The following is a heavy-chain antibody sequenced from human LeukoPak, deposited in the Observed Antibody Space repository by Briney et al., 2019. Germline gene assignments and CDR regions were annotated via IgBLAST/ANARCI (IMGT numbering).Heavy chain of an antibody. V-gene: IGHV4-61*01. D-gene: IGHD2-2*01. CDR3: AREDGTRFDY. J-gene: IGHJ4*02. Sequence: PSETLSLTCTVSGGSVSSGSYCWSWIRQPPGKGLEWIGYIYYSGSTNYNPSLKSRVTISVDTSKNQFSLKLSSVTAADTAVYYCAREDGTRFDYWGQGTLVTVSS. CDR1: GGSVSSGSYC. CDR2: IYYSGST.